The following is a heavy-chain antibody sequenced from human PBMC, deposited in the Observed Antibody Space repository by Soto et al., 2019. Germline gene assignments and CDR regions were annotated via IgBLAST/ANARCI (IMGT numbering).Heavy chain of an antibody. V-gene: IGHV3-23*01. CDR2: ISGSDGRK. D-gene: IGHD1-7*01. J-gene: IGHJ5*02. CDR1: GFSLSRAA. Sequence: EVQRWVSGRSVVQPGGSLRLACAASGFSLSRAAMNRVRQPPGKGREWVSIISGSDGRKYYVDSVKGRFTISRDNSKNTLYQDMNSMRAEDTAVYYCAKTLNINYKKRFDPWGQGTLVTVSS. CDR3: AKTLNINYKKRFDP.